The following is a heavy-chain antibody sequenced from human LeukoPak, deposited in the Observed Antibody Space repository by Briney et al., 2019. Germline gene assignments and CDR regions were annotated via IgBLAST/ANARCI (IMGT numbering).Heavy chain of an antibody. V-gene: IGHV3-9*01. J-gene: IGHJ6*02. CDR1: GFTFDDYA. D-gene: IGHD6-19*01. CDR3: AKESGRFSSGWYGMDV. Sequence: GGSLRLSCAASGFTFDDYAMHWVRQAPGKGLEWVSGISWNSGSIGYADSVKGRFTISRDNAKNSLYLQMNSLRAEDTALYYCAKESGRFSSGWYGMDVWGQGTTVTVSS. CDR2: ISWNSGSI.